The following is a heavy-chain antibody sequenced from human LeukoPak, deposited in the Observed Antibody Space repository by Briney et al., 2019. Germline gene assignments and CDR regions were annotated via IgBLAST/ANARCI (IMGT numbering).Heavy chain of an antibody. V-gene: IGHV3-30*18. Sequence: GGSLRLSCAASGFTFSSYGMHWVRQAPGKGLEWVAVISYDGSNKYYADSVKGRFTISRDNSKNTLYLQMNSLRAEDTAVYYCAKAGNVDTALNYFDYWGQGTLVTVSS. J-gene: IGHJ4*02. CDR3: AKAGNVDTALNYFDY. D-gene: IGHD5-18*01. CDR1: GFTFSSYG. CDR2: ISYDGSNK.